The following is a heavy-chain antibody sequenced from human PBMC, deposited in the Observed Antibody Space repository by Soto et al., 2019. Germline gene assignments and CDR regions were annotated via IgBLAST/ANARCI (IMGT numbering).Heavy chain of an antibody. CDR3: ARDEGPYCGGDCYTPRYYYYGMDV. CDR2: IYYSGST. V-gene: IGHV4-59*01. D-gene: IGHD2-21*02. Sequence: SLTCTVSGGSISSYYWSWIRQPPGKGLEWIGYIYYSGSTNYNPSLKSRGTISVDTSKNQFSLKLSSVTAADTAVYYCARDEGPYCGGDCYTPRYYYYGMDVWG. CDR1: GGSISSYY. J-gene: IGHJ6*01.